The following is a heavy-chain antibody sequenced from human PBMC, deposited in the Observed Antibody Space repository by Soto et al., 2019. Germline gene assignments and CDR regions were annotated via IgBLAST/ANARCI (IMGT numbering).Heavy chain of an antibody. CDR1: GFTFSSYS. CDR2: ISSSSSTI. Sequence: EVQLVESGGGLVQPGGSLRLSCAASGFTFSSYSMNWVRQAPGKGLEWVSYISSSSSTIYYADSVKGRFTISRDNAKNAVYGKMKSGRAGDGAVYYWGGGERRGGLSGDYWGQGTLVTVSS. J-gene: IGHJ4*02. D-gene: IGHD3-16*01. V-gene: IGHV3-48*01. CDR3: GGGERRGGLSGDY.